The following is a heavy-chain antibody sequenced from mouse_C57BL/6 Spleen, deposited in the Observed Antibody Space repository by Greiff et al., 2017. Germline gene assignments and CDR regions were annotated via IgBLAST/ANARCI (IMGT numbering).Heavy chain of an antibody. CDR1: GYSFTGYY. Sequence: VHVKQSGPELVKPGASVKISCKASGYSFTGYYMNWVKQSPEKSLEWIGEINPSTGGTTYNQKFKAKATLTVDKSSSTAYMQLKSLTSEDSAVYYCARTVSREDYFDYWGQGTTLTVSS. CDR3: ARTVSREDYFDY. J-gene: IGHJ2*01. V-gene: IGHV1-42*01. CDR2: INPSTGGT. D-gene: IGHD1-1*01.